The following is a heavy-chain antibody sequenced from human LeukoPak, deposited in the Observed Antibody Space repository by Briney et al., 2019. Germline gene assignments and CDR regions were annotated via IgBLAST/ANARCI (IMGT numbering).Heavy chain of an antibody. J-gene: IGHJ5*02. Sequence: SVKVSCKASGCTFSSYAKHWVRQAPGQGLEWMGRIMPILGIENYAQKFQGRVTITADKSTSTAYMQLSSLRAEDTAVYYCASGGEFRCSSTSCYDQNWFDPWGQGTLVTVSS. CDR2: IMPILGIE. V-gene: IGHV1-69*04. CDR3: ASGGEFRCSSTSCYDQNWFDP. CDR1: GCTFSSYA. D-gene: IGHD2-2*01.